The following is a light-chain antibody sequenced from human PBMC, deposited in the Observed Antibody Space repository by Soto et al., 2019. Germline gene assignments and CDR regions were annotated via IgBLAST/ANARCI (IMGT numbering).Light chain of an antibody. CDR1: SSNIGSNY. J-gene: IGLJ3*02. CDR2: RNN. CDR3: AAWDESLSGL. V-gene: IGLV1-47*01. Sequence: QSVLTQPPSASGTPGQRVTISCSGSSSNIGSNYVYWYQQLPGTAPKLLIYRNNQRPSGVPDRFSGSKSGTSASLAISGLLAEDEADYYCAAWDESLSGLFCGGTKVTVL.